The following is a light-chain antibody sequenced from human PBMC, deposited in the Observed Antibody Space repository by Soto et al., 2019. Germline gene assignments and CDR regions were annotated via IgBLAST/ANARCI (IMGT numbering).Light chain of an antibody. Sequence: EIVLTQSPGTLSLSPGERATLSCRASQSVNSRYLAWYQQKPGQAPRLLIHGASSRATGVPDRISGSGSGTDFILTISRLEPEDFAVYYCQQYHRSSWTCGQGTKVEIK. J-gene: IGKJ1*01. CDR1: QSVNSRY. CDR3: QQYHRSSWT. CDR2: GAS. V-gene: IGKV3-20*01.